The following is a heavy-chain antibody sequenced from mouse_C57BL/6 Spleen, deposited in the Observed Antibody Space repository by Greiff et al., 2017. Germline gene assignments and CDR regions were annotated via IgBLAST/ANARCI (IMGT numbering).Heavy chain of an antibody. CDR2: FYPGSGSI. Sequence: VQLQQSGAELVKPGASVKLSCKASGYTFTEYTIHWVKQRSGQGLEWIGWFYPGSGSIKYNEKFKDKATLTADKSSSTVSMELSRLTSEDSAVYFCARHEAADYYGSSYGWYFDVWGTGTTVTVSS. V-gene: IGHV1-62-2*01. J-gene: IGHJ1*03. CDR3: ARHEAADYYGSSYGWYFDV. D-gene: IGHD1-1*01. CDR1: GYTFTEYT.